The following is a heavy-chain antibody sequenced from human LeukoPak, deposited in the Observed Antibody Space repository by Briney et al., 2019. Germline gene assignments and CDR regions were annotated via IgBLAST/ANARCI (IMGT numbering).Heavy chain of an antibody. V-gene: IGHV4-61*09. Sequence: PSETLSLTCTVSGGSISSGSYYWSWIRQPAGKGLEWVGHISSSGSTNYNPSLKSRVTISVDTSKNQFSLKLSSVTATDTAVYYCARGMRPGIAVAGFWFDPWGQGTLGTVSS. J-gene: IGHJ5*02. D-gene: IGHD6-13*01. CDR2: ISSSGST. CDR1: GGSISSGSYY. CDR3: ARGMRPGIAVAGFWFDP.